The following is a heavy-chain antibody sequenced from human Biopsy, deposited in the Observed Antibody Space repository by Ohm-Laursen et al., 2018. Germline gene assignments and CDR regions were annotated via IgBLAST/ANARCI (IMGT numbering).Heavy chain of an antibody. J-gene: IGHJ6*02. D-gene: IGHD3-22*01. V-gene: IGHV4-34*01. CDR2: INHGGRT. CDR3: VRGVDYYDPYHYYALDV. Sequence: QTLSLTCAVYGESFNGYYWSWIRQTPGKGLEWIGEINHGGRTNYNPSLKSRVTISVDTSKNQFSLKVRSVTAADTAVYYCVRGVDYYDPYHYYALDVWGQGTTVTVSS. CDR1: GESFNGYY.